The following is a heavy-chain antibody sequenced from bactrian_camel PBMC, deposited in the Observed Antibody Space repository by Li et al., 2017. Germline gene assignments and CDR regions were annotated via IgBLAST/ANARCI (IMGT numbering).Heavy chain of an antibody. CDR3: AADFKCRTRALLMDPVEYVDYASDYW. J-gene: IGHJ4*01. D-gene: IGHD4*01. Sequence: VQLVESGGDSVQAGGSLTLSCRASVDPLPGNNMAWFRQAPGKEREGLAAVDRRGQIQYSESVEGRFTVFRDRANKTLDLQMNSLKPEDTAMYHCAADFKCRTRALLMDPVEYVDYASDYWWGQGTQVTVS. CDR2: VDRRGQI. CDR1: VDPLPGNN. V-gene: IGHV3S53*01.